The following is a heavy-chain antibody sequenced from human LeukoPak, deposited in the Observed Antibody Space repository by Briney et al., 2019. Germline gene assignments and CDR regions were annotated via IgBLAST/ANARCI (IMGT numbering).Heavy chain of an antibody. CDR1: GFTFSSYS. V-gene: IGHV3-21*01. CDR3: AREDTAMVEDY. Sequence: GGSLRLSCAASGFTFSSYSMNWDRQAPGKGLEWVSSISSSSSYIYYADSVKGRFTISRDNAKNSLYLQMNSLRAEDTAVYYCAREDTAMVEDYWGQGTLVTVSS. J-gene: IGHJ4*02. CDR2: ISSSSSYI. D-gene: IGHD5-18*01.